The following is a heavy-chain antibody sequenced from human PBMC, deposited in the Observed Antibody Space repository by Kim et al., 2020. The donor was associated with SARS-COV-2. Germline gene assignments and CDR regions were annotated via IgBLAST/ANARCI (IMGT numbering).Heavy chain of an antibody. CDR2: INWDGTKR. Sequence: GGSLRLSCAGSGFNFEDFALHWVRQAPGKGLEWISLINWDGTKRNYVDSVKGRFTVSRDNSENSVYLQMDSLREDDTGLYYCALEGYDGLYQEFLQHWG. CDR3: ALEGYDGLYQEFLQH. D-gene: IGHD2-8*01. V-gene: IGHV3-43D*03. CDR1: GFNFEDFA. J-gene: IGHJ1*01.